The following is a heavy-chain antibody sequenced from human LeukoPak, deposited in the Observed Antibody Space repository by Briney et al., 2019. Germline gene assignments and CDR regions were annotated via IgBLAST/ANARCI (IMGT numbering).Heavy chain of an antibody. J-gene: IGHJ4*02. V-gene: IGHV4-61*02. CDR2: IYTSGST. Sequence: SETLSLTCTDSGGSISSGSYYGSWIRQPAGKGLEWIGRIYTSGSTNYNPSLKSRVTISVDTSKNQFSLKLSSVTAADTAVYYCASTYYDSSGYYPFDYWGQGTLVTVSS. CDR1: GGSISSGSYY. D-gene: IGHD3-22*01. CDR3: ASTYYDSSGYYPFDY.